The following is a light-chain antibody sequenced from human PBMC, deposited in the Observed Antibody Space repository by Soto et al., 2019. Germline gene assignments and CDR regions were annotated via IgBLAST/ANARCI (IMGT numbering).Light chain of an antibody. J-gene: IGKJ4*01. CDR1: QSVSSGD. V-gene: IGKV3-20*01. CDR2: GAS. Sequence: DIVLTQSPGTLSSSPGERATLSCRASQSVSSGDLACYQQKPGQAPRLLIYGASSRATGIPDRFSGSGSGTDFTLTISRLEPEDFAVYYCQQYGSSPFTFGGGTKVEIK. CDR3: QQYGSSPFT.